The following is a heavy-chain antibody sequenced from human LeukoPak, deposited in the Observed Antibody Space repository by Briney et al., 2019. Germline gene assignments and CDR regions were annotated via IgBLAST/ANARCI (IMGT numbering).Heavy chain of an antibody. CDR1: GFTFSGYP. Sequence: TGGSLRLSCAASGFTFSGYPIHWVRQAPGKGLEWVAVISYDGSNKYYADSVKGRFTISRDNSKNTLYLQMNSLRAEDTAVYYCARAGDGDYWGQGTLVTVSS. J-gene: IGHJ4*02. CDR2: ISYDGSNK. D-gene: IGHD3-16*01. V-gene: IGHV3-30-3*01. CDR3: ARAGDGDY.